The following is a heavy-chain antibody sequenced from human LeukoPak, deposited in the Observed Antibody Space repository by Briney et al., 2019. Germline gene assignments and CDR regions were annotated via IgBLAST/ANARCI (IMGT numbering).Heavy chain of an antibody. CDR2: IYYSGST. V-gene: IGHV4-59*08. Sequence: SETLSLTCTVSGDSISSYYWSWIRQPPGKGLEWIGYIYYSGSTNYNPSLKSRVTISVDTSKNQFSLKLSSVTAADTAVYYCARGAYYDFWSGSYFDYWGQGTLVTVSS. CDR1: GDSISSYY. CDR3: ARGAYYDFWSGSYFDY. J-gene: IGHJ4*02. D-gene: IGHD3-3*01.